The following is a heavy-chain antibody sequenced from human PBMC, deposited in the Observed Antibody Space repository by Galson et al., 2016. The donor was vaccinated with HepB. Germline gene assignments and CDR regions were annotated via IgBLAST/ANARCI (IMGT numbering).Heavy chain of an antibody. Sequence: SLRLSCAASGIPFSISGMHWVRQAPGKGLEWVAMIWSDGSSEYYADSVKGRFTISRDNSRNTLYLQMDSLRADDTAVYYCAREDPNVAVAALDNWGQGTLVIVSS. V-gene: IGHV3-33*01. J-gene: IGHJ4*02. CDR2: IWSDGSSE. CDR1: GIPFSISG. CDR3: AREDPNVAVAALDN. D-gene: IGHD6-19*01.